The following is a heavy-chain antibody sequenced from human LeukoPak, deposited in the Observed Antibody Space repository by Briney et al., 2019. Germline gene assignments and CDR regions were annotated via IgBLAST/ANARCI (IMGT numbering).Heavy chain of an antibody. D-gene: IGHD1-1*01. V-gene: IGHV1-3*03. CDR2: INAGNGNT. CDR1: GYTFTSYA. J-gene: IGHJ3*02. Sequence: ASVKVSCKASGYTFTSYAMHWVRQAPGQRLEWMGWINAGNGNTKYSQEFQGRVTITRDTSASTAYMELSSLRSEDMAVYYCATSSGGERRDAFDIWGQGTMVTVSS. CDR3: ATSSGGERRDAFDI.